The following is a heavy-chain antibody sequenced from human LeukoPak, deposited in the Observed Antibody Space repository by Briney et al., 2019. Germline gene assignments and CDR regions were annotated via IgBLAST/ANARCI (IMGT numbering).Heavy chain of an antibody. J-gene: IGHJ4*02. V-gene: IGHV4-59*08. Sequence: KSSETLSLTCTVSGGSISSYYWSWIRQPPGKGLEWIGYIYYSGSTNYNPSLKSRVTISVDTSRNQFSLKLSSVTAADTAVYYCARRAGQEYYFDYWGQGTLVTVSS. CDR3: ARRAGQEYYFDY. CDR2: IYYSGST. D-gene: IGHD6-19*01. CDR1: GGSISSYY.